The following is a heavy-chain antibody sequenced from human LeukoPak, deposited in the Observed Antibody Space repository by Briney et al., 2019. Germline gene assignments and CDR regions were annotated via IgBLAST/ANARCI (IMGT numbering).Heavy chain of an antibody. J-gene: IGHJ4*02. CDR1: GYTFNDYY. CDR3: AREPGDGGYDNFDY. CDR2: INPNNGGT. V-gene: IGHV1-2*02. Sequence: ASVKVSCKASGYTFNDYYIHWVRQAPGQGLEWMGWINPNNGGTHYAQKFQGRVAMTRDTSISTAYMELSRLRSDDTAVYYCAREPGDGGYDNFDYWGQGTLVTVSS. D-gene: IGHD5-12*01.